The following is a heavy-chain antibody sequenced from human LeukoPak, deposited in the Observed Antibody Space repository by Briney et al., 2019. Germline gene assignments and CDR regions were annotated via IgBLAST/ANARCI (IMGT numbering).Heavy chain of an antibody. V-gene: IGHV3-33*08. CDR1: GFTFSSYG. J-gene: IGHJ6*03. CDR3: ARSVYGSGSYMDV. CDR2: IRFDGDNK. D-gene: IGHD3-10*01. Sequence: GGYLRLSCAAFGFTFSSYGMHWVRQAPGKGLEWVAVIRFDGDNKYYGEAVKGRFTIARNNAENKLFLDMNNLRADDTAVYFCARSVYGSGSYMDVWGQGTTVIVSS.